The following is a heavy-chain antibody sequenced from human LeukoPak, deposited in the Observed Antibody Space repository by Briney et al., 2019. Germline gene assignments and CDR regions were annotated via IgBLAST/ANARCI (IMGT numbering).Heavy chain of an antibody. CDR2: ISGSGGST. D-gene: IGHD2/OR15-2a*01. CDR1: GFTFSSYA. Sequence: GGSLRLSGAASGFTFSSYAMSWVRQAPGKGLEWVSAISGSGGSTYYADSVKGRFTISRDNSKNTLYLQMNSLRAEDTAVYYCANNREYDSTDYWGQGTLVTVSS. V-gene: IGHV3-23*01. CDR3: ANNREYDSTDY. J-gene: IGHJ4*02.